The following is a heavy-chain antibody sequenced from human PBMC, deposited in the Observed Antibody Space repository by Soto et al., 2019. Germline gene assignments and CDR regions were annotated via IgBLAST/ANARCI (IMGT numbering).Heavy chain of an antibody. Sequence: ASVKVSCKASGYTFTSYGISWVRQAPGQGLEWMGWISAYNGNTNYAQKLQGRVTTTTDTSTSTAYMELSSLRSEDTAVYYCARAPKQYCTNGVCYTPFDYWGQGTLVTVSS. V-gene: IGHV1-18*01. CDR3: ARAPKQYCTNGVCYTPFDY. CDR1: GYTFTSYG. D-gene: IGHD2-8*01. J-gene: IGHJ4*02. CDR2: ISAYNGNT.